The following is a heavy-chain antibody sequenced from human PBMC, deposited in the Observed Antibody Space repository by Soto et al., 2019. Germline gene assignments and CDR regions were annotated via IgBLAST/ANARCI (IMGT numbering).Heavy chain of an antibody. CDR3: ARDRYSSGWSHNWFDP. D-gene: IGHD6-19*01. J-gene: IGHJ5*02. CDR1: GFTVSSNY. Sequence: GGSLRLSCAASGFTVSSNYMSWVRQAPGKGLEWVSAIYSGGSTYYADSVKGRFTISRDNSKNTLYLQMNSLRAEDTAVYYCARDRYSSGWSHNWFDPWGQGTLVTVTS. V-gene: IGHV3-53*01. CDR2: IYSGGST.